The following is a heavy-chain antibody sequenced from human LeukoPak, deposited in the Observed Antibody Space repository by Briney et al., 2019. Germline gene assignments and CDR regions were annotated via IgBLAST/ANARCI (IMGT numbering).Heavy chain of an antibody. J-gene: IGHJ5*02. CDR3: ARDNSVGDIAWWFDP. Sequence: ASVKVSCKASGYTFTGYYMHWVRQAPGQGLEWMGWINPNSGGTNYAQKFQGRVTMTRDMSTTTDYMELSSLRSEDTAVYYCARDNSVGDIAWWFDPWGQGTLVTASS. D-gene: IGHD3-16*02. CDR1: GYTFTGYY. V-gene: IGHV1-2*02. CDR2: INPNSGGT.